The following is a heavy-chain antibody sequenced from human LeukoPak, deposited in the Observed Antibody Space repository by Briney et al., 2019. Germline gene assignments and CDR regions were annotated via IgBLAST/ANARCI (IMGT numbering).Heavy chain of an antibody. Sequence: GGSLRLSCAASGFSFSNYNMNWVRQAPGKGLEWVSYIGSTSSTIHYADSVKGRFTISRDNSKNTLYLQMNSLRADDTAVYSCAKDPPTVMANAFHIWGQGTMVTVS. CDR3: AKDPPTVMANAFHI. CDR2: IGSTSSTI. CDR1: GFSFSNYN. V-gene: IGHV3-48*01. J-gene: IGHJ3*02. D-gene: IGHD5-18*01.